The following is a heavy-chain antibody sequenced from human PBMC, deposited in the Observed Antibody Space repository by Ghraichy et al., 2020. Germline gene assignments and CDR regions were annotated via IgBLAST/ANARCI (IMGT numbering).Heavy chain of an antibody. Sequence: GGSLRLSCAVSGFTFSKYAMSWVRQAPGKGLEWVSGISGSGHNTYYADSVKGRFTISRDNSKNTLYLQMNSLRDEDPAVYYCARYYYETSGYVFGSGHWGQGILVTVSS. V-gene: IGHV3-23*01. CDR3: ARYYYETSGYVFGSGH. J-gene: IGHJ4*02. CDR2: ISGSGHNT. D-gene: IGHD3-22*01. CDR1: GFTFSKYA.